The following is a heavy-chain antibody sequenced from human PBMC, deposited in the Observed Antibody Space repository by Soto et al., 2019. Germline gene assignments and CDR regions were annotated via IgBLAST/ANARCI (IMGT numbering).Heavy chain of an antibody. CDR2: IHDSGNT. D-gene: IGHD3-3*01. V-gene: IGHV4-61*01. CDR3: ASGEIGDTILAVPTVAYYYGLDV. CDR1: STCFRSGPYY. J-gene: IGHJ6*02. Sequence: PXASLSLTCTLRSTCFRSGPYYWSCIRQPSGQGLEWIGYIHDSGNTKYNPSLKNRVTISIDTSKNQFSLKLTSVTAANTGIYYCASGEIGDTILAVPTVAYYYGLDVCGQRTTVTVSS.